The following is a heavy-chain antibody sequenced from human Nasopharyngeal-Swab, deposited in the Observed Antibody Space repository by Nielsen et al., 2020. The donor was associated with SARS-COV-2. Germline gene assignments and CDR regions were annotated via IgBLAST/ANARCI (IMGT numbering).Heavy chain of an antibody. CDR1: GDSIAYSTYY. CDR2: INHSGST. CDR3: ARGLGGETSYYGMDV. Sequence: SETLSLTCTVSGDSIAYSTYYWSWIRQPPGKGLEWIGEINHSGSTNYNPSLKSRVTISVDTSKNQFSLKLSSVTAADTAVYYCARGLGGETSYYGMDVWGQGTTVTVSS. J-gene: IGHJ6*02. D-gene: IGHD3-16*01. V-gene: IGHV4-34*01.